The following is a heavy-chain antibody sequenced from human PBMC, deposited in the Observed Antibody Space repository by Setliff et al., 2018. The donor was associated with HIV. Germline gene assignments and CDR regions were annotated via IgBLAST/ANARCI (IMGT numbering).Heavy chain of an antibody. CDR2: INAGTGNI. J-gene: IGHJ3*02. V-gene: IGHV1-3*01. CDR1: GYTFTGYY. CDR3: ARDAPTRSVREKGLDM. Sequence: VASVKVSCKTSGYTFTGYYMHWVRQAPGQRLEWMGWINAGTGNIRHSQRFQDRLTMTGDTSATTAYMELSSLRSEDTAVYYCARDAPTRSVREKGLDMWGQGTLVTVSS. D-gene: IGHD2-15*01.